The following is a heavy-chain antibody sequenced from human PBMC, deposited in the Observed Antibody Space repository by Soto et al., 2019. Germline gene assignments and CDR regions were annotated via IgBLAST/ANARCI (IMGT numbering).Heavy chain of an antibody. CDR2: INWNGGST. D-gene: IGHD3-10*01. V-gene: IGHV3-20*01. Sequence: EVRLVESGGGVVRPGGSLRLSCAASGFTFDDYGMSWVRQAPGKGLEWVSGINWNGGSTGYADSVKGRFTISRDNAKNSLYLQMNSLRAEDTALYHCARGSRYGSGSYYGYMDVWGKGTTVTVSS. CDR1: GFTFDDYG. J-gene: IGHJ6*03. CDR3: ARGSRYGSGSYYGYMDV.